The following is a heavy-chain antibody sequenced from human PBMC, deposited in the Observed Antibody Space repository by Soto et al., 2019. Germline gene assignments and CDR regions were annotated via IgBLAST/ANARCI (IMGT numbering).Heavy chain of an antibody. CDR2: IDPRDSYT. D-gene: IGHD2-2*01. J-gene: IGHJ5*02. CDR3: ARLYCSSSACDSWFDP. Sequence: GESLKISCTGFGYTFTTFWISWVRQMPGRGLEWMGRIDPRDSYTNYSPSFQGHVTISVDKSISTAYLQWGSLKASDTAMYYCARLYCSSSACDSWFDPWGQGTLVTVSS. CDR1: GYTFTTFW. V-gene: IGHV5-10-1*01.